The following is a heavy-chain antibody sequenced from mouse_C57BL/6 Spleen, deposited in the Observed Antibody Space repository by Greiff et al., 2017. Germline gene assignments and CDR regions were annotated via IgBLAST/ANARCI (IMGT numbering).Heavy chain of an antibody. CDR2: INYDGSST. CDR1: GFTFSDYY. V-gene: IGHV5-16*01. J-gene: IGHJ2*01. D-gene: IGHD1-1*02. Sequence: EVMLVESEGGLVQPGSSMKLSCTASGFTFSDYYMAWVRQVPEKGLEWVANINYDGSSTYYLDSLKSRFIISRDNAKNILYLQMSSLKSEDTATYYCARGRVVDYWGQGTTLTVSS. CDR3: ARGRVVDY.